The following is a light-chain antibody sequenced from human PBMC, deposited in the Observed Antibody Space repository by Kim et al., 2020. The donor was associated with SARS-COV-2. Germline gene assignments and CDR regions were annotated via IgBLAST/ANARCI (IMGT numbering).Light chain of an antibody. CDR3: QQYGSSPQT. V-gene: IGKV3-20*01. J-gene: IGKJ1*01. Sequence: EIVLTQSPGTLSLSPGERATLSCRASQSVSSSYLAWYQQKPGQTPRLLIYGASSRATGIPDRFSGSGSETDFTLTISRLEPEDFAVYYCQQYGSSPQTFGQGTKVDIK. CDR2: GAS. CDR1: QSVSSSY.